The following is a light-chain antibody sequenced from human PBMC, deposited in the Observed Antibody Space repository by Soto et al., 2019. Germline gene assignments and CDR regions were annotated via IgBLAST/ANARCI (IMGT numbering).Light chain of an antibody. V-gene: IGLV2-23*01. J-gene: IGLJ3*02. Sequence: QSALTQPASVSASPGQSITISCTGPSGDVLTYDGVSWYQHHPGKAPKLIIYEGNKRPSGVSHRFSGPKSGHMASLTISGLQAEDEADYYCCSYAYTRGWVFGGGTKLTVL. CDR2: EGN. CDR1: SGDVLTYDG. CDR3: CSYAYTRGWV.